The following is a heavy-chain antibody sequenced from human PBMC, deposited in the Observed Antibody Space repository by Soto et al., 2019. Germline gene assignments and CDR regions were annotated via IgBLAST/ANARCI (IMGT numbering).Heavy chain of an antibody. D-gene: IGHD2-2*01. CDR2: IYYSGST. J-gene: IGHJ6*02. CDR3: ARDGGYCSSTSCETFYYYYGMDV. Sequence: LSLTCTVSGGSVSSGSYYWSWIRQPPGNGLEWIGYIYYSGSTNYNPSLKSRVTISVDTSKNQFSLKLSSVTAADTAVYYCARDGGYCSSTSCETFYYYYGMDVWGQGTTVPSP. CDR1: GGSVSSGSYY. V-gene: IGHV4-61*01.